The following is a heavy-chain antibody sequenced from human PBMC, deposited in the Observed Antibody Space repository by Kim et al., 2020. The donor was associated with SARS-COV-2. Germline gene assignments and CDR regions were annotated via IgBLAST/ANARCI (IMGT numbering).Heavy chain of an antibody. Sequence: SETLSLTCAVYGGSFSGYYWSWIRQPPGKGLEWIGEINHSGSTNYNPSLKSRVTISVDTSKNQFSLKLSSVTAADTAVYYCARGRYYYGSGRERSGMDVWGQGTTVTVSS. CDR2: INHSGST. D-gene: IGHD3-10*01. J-gene: IGHJ6*02. V-gene: IGHV4-34*01. CDR1: GGSFSGYY. CDR3: ARGRYYYGSGRERSGMDV.